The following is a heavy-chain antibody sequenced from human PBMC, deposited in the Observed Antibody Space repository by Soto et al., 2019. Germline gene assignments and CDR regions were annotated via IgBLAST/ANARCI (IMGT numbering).Heavy chain of an antibody. CDR2: ISYDGSNK. Sequence: GGSLRLSCAASGFTFSSYAMHWVRQAPGKGLEWVAVISYDGSNKYYADSVKGRFTISRDNSKNTLYLQMNSLRAEDTAVYYCAREGARTHYYGSGSYYKLVGYNWFDPWGQGTLVTVSS. V-gene: IGHV3-30-3*01. CDR1: GFTFSSYA. J-gene: IGHJ5*02. D-gene: IGHD3-10*01. CDR3: AREGARTHYYGSGSYYKLVGYNWFDP.